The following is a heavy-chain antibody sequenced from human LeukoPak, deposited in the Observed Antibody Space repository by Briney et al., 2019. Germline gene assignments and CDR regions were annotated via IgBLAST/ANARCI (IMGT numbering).Heavy chain of an antibody. V-gene: IGHV1-2*02. CDR1: GYTFTGYY. D-gene: IGHD5-18*01. J-gene: IGHJ4*02. Sequence: GASVKVSCKASGYTFTGYYMHWVRQAPGQGLEWMGWINPNSGGTNYAQKFQGRVTMTRDTSISTAYMELSRLRSDDTAVYYCARGMDTAMMAIDYWGQGTLVTVSS. CDR3: ARGMDTAMMAIDY. CDR2: INPNSGGT.